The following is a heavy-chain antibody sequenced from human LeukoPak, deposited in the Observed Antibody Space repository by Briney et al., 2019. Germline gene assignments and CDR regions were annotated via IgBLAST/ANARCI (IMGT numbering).Heavy chain of an antibody. V-gene: IGHV4-30-4*01. J-gene: IGHJ4*02. D-gene: IGHD2-2*01. Sequence: SQTLSLTCTVSGGSISSGDYYWSWIRQPPGKGLEWIGYIHYSGSTYYNPSLKSRVTISVDTSKNQFPLKLSSVTAADTAVYYCAREYCSSTSCYEDYWGQGTLVTVSS. CDR1: GGSISSGDYY. CDR3: AREYCSSTSCYEDY. CDR2: IHYSGST.